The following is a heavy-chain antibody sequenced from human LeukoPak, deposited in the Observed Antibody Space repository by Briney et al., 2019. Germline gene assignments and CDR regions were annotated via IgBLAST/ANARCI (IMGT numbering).Heavy chain of an antibody. J-gene: IGHJ4*02. D-gene: IGHD6-19*01. CDR1: GFTFSSYG. CDR3: AKDYGSGWYYYFDY. Sequence: GGSLRLSCAASGFTFSSYGMHWVRQAPGKGLEWVAVIWYDGSNKYYADSVKGRFTISGDNSKNTLYLQMNSLRAEDTAVYYCAKDYGSGWYYYFDYWGQGTLVTVSS. CDR2: IWYDGSNK. V-gene: IGHV3-33*06.